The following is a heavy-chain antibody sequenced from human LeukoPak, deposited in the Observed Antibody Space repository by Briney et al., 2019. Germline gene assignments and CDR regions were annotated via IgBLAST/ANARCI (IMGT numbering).Heavy chain of an antibody. Sequence: PSQTLSLTCTVSGGSISSGGYYWSWIRQHPGKGLEWIGYIYYSGSTYYNPSLKSRVTISVDTSKNQFSLKLSSVTAADTAVYYCARARPLPRVEMATNHNFDYWGQGTLVTVSS. CDR3: ARARPLPRVEMATNHNFDY. J-gene: IGHJ4*02. CDR2: IYYSGST. D-gene: IGHD5-24*01. CDR1: GGSISSGGYY. V-gene: IGHV4-31*03.